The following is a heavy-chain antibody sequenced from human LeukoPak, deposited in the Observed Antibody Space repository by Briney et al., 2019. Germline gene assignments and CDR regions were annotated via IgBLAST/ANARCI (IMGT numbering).Heavy chain of an antibody. CDR1: GESISGFY. D-gene: IGHD3-22*01. J-gene: IGHJ6*03. V-gene: IGHV4-59*01. Sequence: PSETLSLTCTVSGESISGFYRSWIRQPPGKGLEWIGYIYYSGSTNYNPSLKSRVTISVDTSKNQFSLKLSSVTAADTAVYYCATCYYDSYYYYYMDVWGKGTTVTVSS. CDR2: IYYSGST. CDR3: ATCYYDSYYYYYMDV.